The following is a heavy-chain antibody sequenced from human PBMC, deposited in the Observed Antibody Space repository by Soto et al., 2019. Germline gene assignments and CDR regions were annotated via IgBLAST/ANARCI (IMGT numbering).Heavy chain of an antibody. V-gene: IGHV1-69*13. CDR3: ARDRSVYCSSTSCYTFNYYYGMDV. J-gene: IGHJ6*02. D-gene: IGHD2-2*02. CDR1: GYTFSSYA. CDR2: IIPIFGTA. Sequence: ASVKVSCKASGYTFSSYAISWVRQAPGQGLEWMGGIIPIFGTANYAQKFQGRVTITADESTSTAYMELSSLRSEDTAVYYCARDRSVYCSSTSCYTFNYYYGMDVWGQGTTVTAP.